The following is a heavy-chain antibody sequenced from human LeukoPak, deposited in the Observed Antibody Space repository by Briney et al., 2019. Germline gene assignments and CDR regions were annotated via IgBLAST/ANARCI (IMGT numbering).Heavy chain of an antibody. CDR2: INHSEST. D-gene: IGHD3-3*01. V-gene: IGHV4-34*01. CDR3: ARVAGYYDFWSGTHYYFDY. J-gene: IGHJ4*02. CDR1: GGSFSGYY. Sequence: SETLSLTCAVYGGSFSGYYWSWIRQPPGKGLEWIGEINHSESTNYNPSLKSRVTISVDTSKNQFSLKLSSVTAADTAVYYCARVAGYYDFWSGTHYYFDYWGQGTLVTVSS.